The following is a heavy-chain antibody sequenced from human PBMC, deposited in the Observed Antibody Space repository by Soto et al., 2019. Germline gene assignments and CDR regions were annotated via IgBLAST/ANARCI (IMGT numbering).Heavy chain of an antibody. CDR3: ARGRDYDFWSGYYYYYYGMDV. D-gene: IGHD3-3*01. CDR1: GYTFTGYY. Sequence: ASVKVSCKASGYTFTGYYMHWVRQAPGQGLEWMGWINPNSGGTNYAQKFQGWVTMTRDTSISTAYMELSRLRSDDTAVYYCARGRDYDFWSGYYYYYYGMDVWGQGTTVTVSS. J-gene: IGHJ6*02. CDR2: INPNSGGT. V-gene: IGHV1-2*04.